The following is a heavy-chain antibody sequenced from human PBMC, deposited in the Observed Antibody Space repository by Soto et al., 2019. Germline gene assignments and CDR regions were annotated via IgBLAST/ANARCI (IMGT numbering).Heavy chain of an antibody. J-gene: IGHJ6*02. CDR1: GGTFRSDA. Sequence: SVKLACKASGGTFRSDAMNWGRQAPGEGLEWMGGIIPIFETTNYSHKFQGRVTITADRSTSTAYMELSSLRSEDTAVYYCARALNTLTGVIYYSMDVWGQATKVTVSS. V-gene: IGHV1-69*06. D-gene: IGHD2-21*01. CDR2: IIPIFETT. CDR3: ARALNTLTGVIYYSMDV.